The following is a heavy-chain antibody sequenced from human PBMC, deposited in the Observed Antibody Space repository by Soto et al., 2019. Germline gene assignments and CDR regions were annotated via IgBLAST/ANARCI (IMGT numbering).Heavy chain of an antibody. Sequence: EVQLVESGGGLVQPGGSRRVSCAASGFSFSNYAMNWVRQAPGKGLEWVSYISIGCGSIFYADSVKGRFTISRDDAKNSLYLQMNTLRDEDTDVYYCVRDDRWAFDFWGQGTMVTVSS. J-gene: IGHJ3*01. V-gene: IGHV3-48*02. CDR1: GFSFSNYA. CDR2: ISIGCGSI. D-gene: IGHD3-22*01. CDR3: VRDDRWAFDF.